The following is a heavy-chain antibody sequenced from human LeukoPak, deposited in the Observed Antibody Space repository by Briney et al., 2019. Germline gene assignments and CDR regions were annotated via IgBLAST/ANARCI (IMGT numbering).Heavy chain of an antibody. CDR2: ISGSGGST. Sequence: PGGSLRLSCAASGFTFSSYAMSWVRQAPGKGLEWVSAISGSGGSTYYADSVKGRFTISRDNSKNTLYLQMNSLRVEDTAVYYCAKAYYESSGYSTGYWGQGTLVTVSS. CDR1: GFTFSSYA. CDR3: AKAYYESSGYSTGY. J-gene: IGHJ4*02. D-gene: IGHD3-22*01. V-gene: IGHV3-23*01.